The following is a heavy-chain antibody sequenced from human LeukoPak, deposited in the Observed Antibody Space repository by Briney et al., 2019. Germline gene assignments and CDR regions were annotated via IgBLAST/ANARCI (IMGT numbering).Heavy chain of an antibody. Sequence: SETLSLTCTISGDSISSSSYYWGWIRQPPGKGLEWIGDIYYRGSTYYNPSLKSRVSISIDTSNNQFSLTLNSVTAADTAPYFCARRRYYDSTGYLDWGQGTLVTVSS. J-gene: IGHJ1*01. V-gene: IGHV4-39*01. CDR3: ARRRYYDSTGYLD. CDR2: IYYRGST. D-gene: IGHD3-22*01. CDR1: GDSISSSSYY.